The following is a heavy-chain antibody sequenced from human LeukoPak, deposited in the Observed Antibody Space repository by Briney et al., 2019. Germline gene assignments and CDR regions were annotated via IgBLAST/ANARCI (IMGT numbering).Heavy chain of an antibody. Sequence: PGGSLRLSCAASGFSFSSYWMTWIRQTPGKGLEWVANIKPDGTAKFYVDSVRGRFTISRDNAKNSLFLQMNSLTADETSVYYCARGVAADYWGLGTLVTVSS. CDR2: IKPDGTAK. CDR3: ARGVAADY. V-gene: IGHV3-7*01. D-gene: IGHD6-13*01. CDR1: GFSFSSYW. J-gene: IGHJ4*02.